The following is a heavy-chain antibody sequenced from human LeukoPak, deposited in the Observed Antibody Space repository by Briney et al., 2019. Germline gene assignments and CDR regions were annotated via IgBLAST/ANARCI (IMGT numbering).Heavy chain of an antibody. CDR1: GGSFSGYF. Sequence: SETLSLTCAVYGGSFSGYFWSWIRQPPGKGLEWIGEINHSGTTNYNPSLKSRVTISVDTSKNQFSLKLSSVTAADTAVYYCARGGSRGDYVWGSYRKSWFDPWGQGTLVTVSS. CDR3: ARGGSRGDYVWGSYRKSWFDP. V-gene: IGHV4-34*01. J-gene: IGHJ5*02. D-gene: IGHD3-16*02. CDR2: INHSGTT.